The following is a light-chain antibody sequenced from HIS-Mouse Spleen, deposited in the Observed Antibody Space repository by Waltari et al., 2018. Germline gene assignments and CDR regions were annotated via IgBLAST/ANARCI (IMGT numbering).Light chain of an antibody. CDR2: QDS. CDR1: KLGAKY. J-gene: IGLJ1*01. Sequence: SYELTQPPSVSVSPGPTASLTCSGAKLGAKYACWYQQKPGQSPVLVIYQDSKRPSGIPERFSGSNSGNTATLTISGTQAMDEADYYCQAWDSSTNYVFGTGTKVTVL. V-gene: IGLV3-1*01. CDR3: QAWDSSTNYV.